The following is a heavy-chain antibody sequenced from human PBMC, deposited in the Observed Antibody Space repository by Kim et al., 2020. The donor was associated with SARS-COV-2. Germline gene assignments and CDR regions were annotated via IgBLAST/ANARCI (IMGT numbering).Heavy chain of an antibody. J-gene: IGHJ4*02. CDR3: VTDSSPSY. Sequence: GGSLRLSCTASGFTFSDFSMNWVRQAPGKGLEWVSSISGSSSYIYYADSVKDRFTISRDNAKNSLYLQMNSLRAEDTAMYYCVTDSSPSYWGQGTLVTVSS. D-gene: IGHD3-22*01. CDR1: GFTFSDFS. CDR2: ISGSSSYI. V-gene: IGHV3-21*01.